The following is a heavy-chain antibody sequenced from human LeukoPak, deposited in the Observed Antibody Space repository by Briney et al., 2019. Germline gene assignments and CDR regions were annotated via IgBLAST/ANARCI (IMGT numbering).Heavy chain of an antibody. V-gene: IGHV3-7*01. CDR2: IKQDGSEK. D-gene: IGHD3-3*01. Sequence: PGGSLRLSCAASGFTFSSYWMSWVRQAPGKGLEWVANIKQDGSEKYYVDSVKGRFTISRDNAKNSLYLQMNSLRAEDTAVYYCAKAPDFWSGYLLSWGQGTLVTVSS. J-gene: IGHJ4*02. CDR1: GFTFSSYW. CDR3: AKAPDFWSGYLLS.